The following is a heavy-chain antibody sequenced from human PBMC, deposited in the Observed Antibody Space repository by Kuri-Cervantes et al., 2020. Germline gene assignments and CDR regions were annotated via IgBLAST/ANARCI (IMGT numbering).Heavy chain of an antibody. Sequence: ASVKVSCKASGYTFTSYAMHWVRQAPGQRLEWMGWINAGNGNTKYSQKFQGRVTITRDTSASTAYMELSSLRSEDTAAYYCGTGYSSGWYVYWGQGTLVTVSS. J-gene: IGHJ4*02. V-gene: IGHV1-3*01. D-gene: IGHD6-19*01. CDR1: GYTFTSYA. CDR3: GTGYSSGWYVY. CDR2: INAGNGNT.